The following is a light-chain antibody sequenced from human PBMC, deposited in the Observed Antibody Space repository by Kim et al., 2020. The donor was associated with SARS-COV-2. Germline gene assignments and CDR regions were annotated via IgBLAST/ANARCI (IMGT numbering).Light chain of an antibody. CDR2: RNN. CDR1: SSNIGSNY. CDR3: AAWDDSLSGYV. J-gene: IGLJ1*01. V-gene: IGLV1-47*01. Sequence: GQRVHISCSGSSSNIGSNYVYWYRQLPGTATKLLIYRNNQRPSGVPDRFTGSKSGTSASLAISGLRSEDEADYYCAAWDDSLSGYVFGTGTKVTVL.